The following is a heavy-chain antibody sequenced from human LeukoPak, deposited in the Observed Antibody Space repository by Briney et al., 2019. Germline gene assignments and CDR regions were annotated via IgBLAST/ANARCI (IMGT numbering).Heavy chain of an antibody. D-gene: IGHD2-15*01. CDR1: GYTFAGYY. CDR2: INPNSGGT. J-gene: IGHJ4*02. V-gene: IGHV1-2*02. Sequence: ASVKVSCKHSGYTFAGYYMHWVRQGPGQGLEWMGWINPNSGGTNYAQKFQGRVTMTRDTSISTAYMELSRLRSDDTAVYYCARERGRGWFPDEYWGQGTLVNV. CDR3: ARERGRGWFPDEY.